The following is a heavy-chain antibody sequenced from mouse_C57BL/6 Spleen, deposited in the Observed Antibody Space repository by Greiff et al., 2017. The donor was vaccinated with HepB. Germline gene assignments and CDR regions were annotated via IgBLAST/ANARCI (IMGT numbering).Heavy chain of an antibody. J-gene: IGHJ4*01. CDR1: GYAFSSSW. CDR3: ARCHYGSSWDAMDY. D-gene: IGHD1-1*01. CDR2: IYPGDGDT. V-gene: IGHV1-82*01. Sequence: QVQLQQSGPELVKPGASVKISCKASGYAFSSSWMNWVKQRPGKGLEWIGRIYPGDGDTNYNGKFKGKATLTADKSSSTAYMQLSSLTSEDSAVYFCARCHYGSSWDAMDYWGQGTSVTVSS.